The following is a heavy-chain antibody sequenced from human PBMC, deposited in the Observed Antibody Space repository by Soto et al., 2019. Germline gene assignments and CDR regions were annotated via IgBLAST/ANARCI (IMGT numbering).Heavy chain of an antibody. J-gene: IGHJ5*02. D-gene: IGHD1-7*01. Sequence: QVQLVQSGAEVKKPGASVKVSCKASGYTFPNYDITWVRQATGQGLEWMGFMNPNSGYTGYAQKFQGRVTMTRNTSISTAYMELSSLRSEDTAVYYCARSPSDWNYGFWVDPWGEGTLLTVS. CDR2: MNPNSGYT. CDR1: GYTFPNYD. V-gene: IGHV1-8*01. CDR3: ARSPSDWNYGFWVDP.